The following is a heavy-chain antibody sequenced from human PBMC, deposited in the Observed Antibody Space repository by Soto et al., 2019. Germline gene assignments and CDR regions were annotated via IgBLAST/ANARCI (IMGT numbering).Heavy chain of an antibody. Sequence: QVQLVQSGAEVKKPGASVKVSCKASGYTFTSYDINWVRQATGQGLEWMGWMNPNSGNTGYAQKFQGRVTMARNTSISVAYIELSSVRSAETAVYYCARVLDTAMARGNAWGHGTLVTVS. CDR3: ARVLDTAMARGNA. D-gene: IGHD5-18*01. V-gene: IGHV1-8*01. CDR2: MNPNSGNT. CDR1: GYTFTSYD. J-gene: IGHJ5*01.